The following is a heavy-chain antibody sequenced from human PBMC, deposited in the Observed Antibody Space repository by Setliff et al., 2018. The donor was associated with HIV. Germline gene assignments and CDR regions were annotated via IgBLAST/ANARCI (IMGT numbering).Heavy chain of an antibody. J-gene: IGHJ3*01. CDR2: INHSGST. CDR3: AREWSYGAFDTFDV. Sequence: SETMSLTCAVYGGSFSAYYWSWIRQPPGKGLEWIGEINHSGSTNYNPSLKTRVTIMVDTSKNQFSLKLGSVTAADTAVYYCAREWSYGAFDTFDVWGQGTMVTVSS. CDR1: GGSFSAYY. D-gene: IGHD5-18*01. V-gene: IGHV4-34*01.